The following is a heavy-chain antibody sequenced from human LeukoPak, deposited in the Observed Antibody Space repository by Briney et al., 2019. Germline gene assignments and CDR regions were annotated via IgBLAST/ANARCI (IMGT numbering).Heavy chain of an antibody. V-gene: IGHV3-30*18. J-gene: IGHJ4*02. CDR3: ANGGYTSSWYVVDY. Sequence: GRSLSLSCAASGFTFSSYGMHWVRQAPGKGLEWVAVISYDGSNKYYADSVKGRFTISRDNSKNTLYLQMSSLRPEDTAVYYCANGGYTSSWYVVDYWGQGTLVTVSS. CDR1: GFTFSSYG. CDR2: ISYDGSNK. D-gene: IGHD6-13*01.